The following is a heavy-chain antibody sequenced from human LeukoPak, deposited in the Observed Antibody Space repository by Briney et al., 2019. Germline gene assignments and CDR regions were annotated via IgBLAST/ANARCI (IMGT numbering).Heavy chain of an antibody. CDR1: GFTFYDYG. D-gene: IGHD6-19*01. Sequence: PGGSLRLSCAASGFTFYDYGMSWVRQAPGKGLEWVSGINWNGGSTGYADSVKGRSTISRDNAKNSLYLQMNSLRAEDTALYYCARVEYSSGWYEYFQHWGQGTLVTVSS. CDR2: INWNGGST. CDR3: ARVEYSSGWYEYFQH. J-gene: IGHJ1*01. V-gene: IGHV3-20*04.